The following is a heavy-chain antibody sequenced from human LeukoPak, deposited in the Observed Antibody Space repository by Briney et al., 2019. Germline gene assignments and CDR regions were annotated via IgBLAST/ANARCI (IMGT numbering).Heavy chain of an antibody. V-gene: IGHV1-2*02. CDR3: ANGDGVETHHVFDM. CDR1: GYTFTRYY. D-gene: IGHD7-27*01. J-gene: IGHJ3*02. Sequence: ASVTVSCKASGYTFTRYYMHWVRQAPEQGLERMGWISPNSGGTNYAQKFQGRGTMTRDTSISTAYMELSRLRYVDTAVYYCANGDGVETHHVFDMWAQGPVVTVS. CDR2: ISPNSGGT.